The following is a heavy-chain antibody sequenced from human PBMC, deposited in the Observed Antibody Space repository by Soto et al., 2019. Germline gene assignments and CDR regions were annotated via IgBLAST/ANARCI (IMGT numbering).Heavy chain of an antibody. CDR1: GFTFSTYG. CDR3: ARDTNWGYWYFDL. Sequence: QVQLVESGGGVVQPGKSLRLSCAASGFTFSTYGMHWVRQAPGKGLERVAVILYDGSNKYYADSVKGRFTIARDNSKNTLYLQMNSLRAEDTAVYYCARDTNWGYWYFDLWGRGTLVTVSS. V-gene: IGHV3-33*01. CDR2: ILYDGSNK. D-gene: IGHD7-27*01. J-gene: IGHJ2*01.